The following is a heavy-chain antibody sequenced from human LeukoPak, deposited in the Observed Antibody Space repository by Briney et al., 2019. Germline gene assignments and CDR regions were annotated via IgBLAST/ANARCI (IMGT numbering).Heavy chain of an antibody. D-gene: IGHD1-26*01. CDR3: AKDRAGREGFDY. CDR1: GFTFDDYA. Sequence: GGSLRLSCAASGFTFDDYAMSWVRQAPGKGLEWVSAISGSGGGTYYADSVKGRFTISRDNSKNTLYLQMNSLRAEDTAVYYCAKDRAGREGFDYWGQGTLVTVSS. CDR2: ISGSGGGT. J-gene: IGHJ4*02. V-gene: IGHV3-23*01.